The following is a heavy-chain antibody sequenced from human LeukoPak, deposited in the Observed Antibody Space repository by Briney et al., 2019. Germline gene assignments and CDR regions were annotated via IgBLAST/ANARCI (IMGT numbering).Heavy chain of an antibody. Sequence: SETLSLTCAVYGGSFSGYYWSWIRQPPGKGLEWIGEINHSGSTNYNPSLKSRVTISVDTSKNQFSLKLSSVTAADTAVYYCARQERGYYCDYWGQGTLVTVSS. D-gene: IGHD3-10*01. CDR1: GGSFSGYY. CDR2: INHSGST. J-gene: IGHJ4*02. CDR3: ARQERGYYCDY. V-gene: IGHV4-34*01.